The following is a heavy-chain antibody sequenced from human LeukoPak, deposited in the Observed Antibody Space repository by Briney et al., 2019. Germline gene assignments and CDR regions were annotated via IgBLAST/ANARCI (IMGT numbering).Heavy chain of an antibody. CDR2: ISGSGGST. CDR3: AKANTGYSSSSFGFDY. V-gene: IGHV3-23*01. Sequence: GGSLRLSCAASGFTFSSYSMSWVRQAPGKGLEWVSAISGSGGSTYYADSVKGRFTISRDNSKNTLYLQMNSLRAEDTAVYYCAKANTGYSSSSFGFDYWGQGTLVTVSS. CDR1: GFTFSSYS. D-gene: IGHD6-6*01. J-gene: IGHJ4*02.